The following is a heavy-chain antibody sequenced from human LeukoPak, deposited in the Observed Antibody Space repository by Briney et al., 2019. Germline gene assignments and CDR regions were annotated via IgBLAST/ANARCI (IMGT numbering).Heavy chain of an antibody. CDR2: IRYDGSNK. J-gene: IGHJ4*02. CDR3: AKDQYSSSYYFDY. D-gene: IGHD6-6*01. Sequence: GGSPRLSCAASGFTFSSYGMHWVRQAPGKGLEWVAFIRYDGSNKYYTDSVKGRFTISRDNSKNTLYLQMNSLRAEDTAVYYCAKDQYSSSYYFDYWGQGTLSPSPQ. CDR1: GFTFSSYG. V-gene: IGHV3-30*02.